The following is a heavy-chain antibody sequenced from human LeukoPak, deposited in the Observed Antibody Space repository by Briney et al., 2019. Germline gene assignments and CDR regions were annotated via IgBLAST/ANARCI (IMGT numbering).Heavy chain of an antibody. D-gene: IGHD6-19*01. Sequence: GESLKTSCKGSGYSFTTYWIGWVRQMPWKGLEWMGIIYPGDSDTRYSPSFQGQVTISVDKSISTAYLQWSSLKASDTAMYYCARGGTEYSSGWYGDSWGQGTLVTVSS. CDR2: IYPGDSDT. CDR3: ARGGTEYSSGWYGDS. CDR1: GYSFTTYW. J-gene: IGHJ4*02. V-gene: IGHV5-51*01.